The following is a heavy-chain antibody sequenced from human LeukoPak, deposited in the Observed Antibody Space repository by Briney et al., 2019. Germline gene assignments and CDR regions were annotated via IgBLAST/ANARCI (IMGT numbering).Heavy chain of an antibody. J-gene: IGHJ4*02. CDR3: ARDRPHGDYDGFDY. CDR2: ISYDGSNK. D-gene: IGHD4-17*01. V-gene: IGHV3-30*14. Sequence: GGSLRLSCAASGFTFSSYAMHWVRQAPGKGLEWVAVISYDGSNKYYADSVKGRFTISRDISKNTLYLQMNSLRADDTAVYYCARDRPHGDYDGFDYWGQGTLVTVPS. CDR1: GFTFSSYA.